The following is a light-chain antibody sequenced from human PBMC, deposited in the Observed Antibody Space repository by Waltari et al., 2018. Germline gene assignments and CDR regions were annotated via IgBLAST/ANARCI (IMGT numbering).Light chain of an antibody. Sequence: EVVMTQSPVTLSLSPGESDTLSGRASQSLRRTFAWFQQKPGQPPRLLIFGTSTTAPGVPAMFSGSGSGTEFSLTISSLQPEDVATYYCQQYDYWPWTFGQGTRVEAK. CDR3: QQYDYWPWT. CDR2: GTS. CDR1: QSLRRT. V-gene: IGKV3D-15*01. J-gene: IGKJ1*01.